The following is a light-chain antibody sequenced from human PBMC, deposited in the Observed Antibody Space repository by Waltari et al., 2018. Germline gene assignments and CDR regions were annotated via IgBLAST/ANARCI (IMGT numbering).Light chain of an antibody. V-gene: IGKV2-28*01. CDR3: MQTLQIPWT. CDR2: LGS. CDR1: QSLLHSHGSKY. Sequence: DIVMTQSPLSLPVTPGEPVSIPCRSSQSLLHSHGSKYLNWYLQKPGQSPQLLIYLGSNRASGVPDRFSGSESGTDFTLKISRVEAEDVGVYYCMQTLQIPWTFGQGTKVEIK. J-gene: IGKJ1*01.